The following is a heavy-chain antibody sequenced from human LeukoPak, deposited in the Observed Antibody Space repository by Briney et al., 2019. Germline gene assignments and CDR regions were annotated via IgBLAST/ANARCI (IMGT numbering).Heavy chain of an antibody. J-gene: IGHJ6*03. V-gene: IGHV3-48*04. D-gene: IGHD3-3*01. CDR1: GFTFSSYS. CDR2: ISSSSSTI. Sequence: GGTLRLFCAASGFTFSSYSMNWVRQAPGKGLEWVSYISSSSSTIYYADSVKGRFTISRDNAKNSLYLQMNSLRAEDTAVYYCARGAAGTIFGVVITPYYYYYYMDVWGKGTTVTVSS. CDR3: ARGAAGTIFGVVITPYYYYYYMDV.